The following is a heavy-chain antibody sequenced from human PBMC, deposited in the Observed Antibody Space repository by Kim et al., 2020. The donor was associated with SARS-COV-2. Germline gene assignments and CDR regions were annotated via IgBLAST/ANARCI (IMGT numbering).Heavy chain of an antibody. J-gene: IGHJ4*02. Sequence: GGALRLSCAASGFTFSSHAMTWVRQAPGKGLEGVAATTSSGGTTLYGDSVKGRFTISRDNSENTLYLQMNSLRADDTAVYYCAKPISATGNPFYYFDSWGQGTLVTVSS. V-gene: IGHV3-23*01. D-gene: IGHD6-13*01. CDR1: GFTFSSHA. CDR2: TTSSGGTT. CDR3: AKPISATGNPFYYFDS.